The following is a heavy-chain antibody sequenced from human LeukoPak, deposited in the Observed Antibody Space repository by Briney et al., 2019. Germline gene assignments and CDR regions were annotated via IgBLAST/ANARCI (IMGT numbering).Heavy chain of an antibody. CDR1: GYTFTGYY. CDR2: INPNSGGT. J-gene: IGHJ6*02. V-gene: IGHV1-2*02. D-gene: IGHD6-19*01. CDR3: ARGGEWLVLALYYYYGMDV. Sequence: ASVKVSCKASGYTFTGYYMHWVRQAPGQGLEWMGWINPNSGGTNYAQKFQGRVTMTRDTSISTAYMELSRLRSDDTAVYYCARGGEWLVLALYYYYGMDVWGQGTTVTVSS.